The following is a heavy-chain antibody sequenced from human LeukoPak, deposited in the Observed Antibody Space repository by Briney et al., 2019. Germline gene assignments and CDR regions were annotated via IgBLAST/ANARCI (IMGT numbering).Heavy chain of an antibody. D-gene: IGHD3-3*01. CDR3: AREGARNPIFGVVIMAPRNYMDV. Sequence: TSETLSLTCTVSGGSISSYYWSWIRQPAGKGLEWIGRIYTSGSTNYNPSLKSRVTMSVDTSKNQFSLKLSSVTAADTAVYYCAREGARNPIFGVVIMAPRNYMDVWGKGTTVTVSS. J-gene: IGHJ6*03. CDR2: IYTSGST. V-gene: IGHV4-4*07. CDR1: GGSISSYY.